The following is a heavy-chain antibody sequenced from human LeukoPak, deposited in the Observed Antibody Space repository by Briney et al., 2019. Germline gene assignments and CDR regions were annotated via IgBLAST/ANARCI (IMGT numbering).Heavy chain of an antibody. CDR1: GGSISSGGYY. D-gene: IGHD3-3*01. J-gene: IGHJ6*03. V-gene: IGHV4-31*03. CDR2: IYYSGST. CDR3: ARGIVTIFGVVINHYYYYYMDV. Sequence: SQTLSLTCTVSGGSISSGGYYWSWIRQHPGKGLEWIGYIYYSGSTYYNPSLKSRVTISVHTSKNQFSLKLSSVTAADTAVYYCARGIVTIFGVVINHYYYYYMDVWGKGTTVTVSS.